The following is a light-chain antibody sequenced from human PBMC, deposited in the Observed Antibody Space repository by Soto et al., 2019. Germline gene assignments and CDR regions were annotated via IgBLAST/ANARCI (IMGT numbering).Light chain of an antibody. J-gene: IGKJ5*01. CDR1: QSISSY. CDR2: AAS. CDR3: QQSYSNIIT. V-gene: IGKV1-39*01. Sequence: DIQMTQATSSLSASVGDRFTITCRASQSISSYLNWYQQKPGQAPKLLIYAASSLQSGVPSRFSGSGSGTDFTLTISSLKIEDFETYYCQQSYSNIITFGQGTRLEIK.